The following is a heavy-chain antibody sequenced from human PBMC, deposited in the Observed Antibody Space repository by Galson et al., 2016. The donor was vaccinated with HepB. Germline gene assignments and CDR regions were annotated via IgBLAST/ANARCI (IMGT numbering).Heavy chain of an antibody. J-gene: IGHJ4*02. Sequence: SLRLSCAASGITFSSYAMSWVRQAPGKGLEWVAIISYDGSNKKYVDSVKGRFTISRDNSKKTLYLQMNSLRAEDTAVYYCAKDGRIYCSSASCHDHFHYWGQGTLVTVS. D-gene: IGHD2-2*01. CDR1: GITFSSYA. CDR3: AKDGRIYCSSASCHDHFHY. CDR2: ISYDGSNK. V-gene: IGHV3-30*18.